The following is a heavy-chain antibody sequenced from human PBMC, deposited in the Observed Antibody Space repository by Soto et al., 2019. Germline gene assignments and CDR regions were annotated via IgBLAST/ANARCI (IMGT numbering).Heavy chain of an antibody. D-gene: IGHD3-10*01. CDR3: ARDPGYYGSGSYSQGAFDI. Sequence: ASVKVSCNASGGTFSSYAISWVRQAPGQGLEWMGGIIPIFGTANYAQKFQARVTITADESTSTAYMELSSLRSEDTAVYYCARDPGYYGSGSYSQGAFDIWGQGTMVTVSS. V-gene: IGHV1-69*13. J-gene: IGHJ3*02. CDR2: IIPIFGTA. CDR1: GGTFSSYA.